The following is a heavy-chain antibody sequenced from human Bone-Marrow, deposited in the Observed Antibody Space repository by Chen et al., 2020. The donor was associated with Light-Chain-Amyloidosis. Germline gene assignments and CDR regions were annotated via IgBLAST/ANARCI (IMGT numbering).Heavy chain of an antibody. V-gene: IGHV3-23*01. J-gene: IGHJ4*02. D-gene: IGHD2-15*01. CDR2: FSGGLSTT. CDR3: ARGSAATCSGARCYYFDY. CDR1: GFIFNNYA. Sequence: EVQLLESGGDLVQPGGSLRLSCAASGFIFNNYAMSWVRQAPGKGLGFVSTFSGGLSTTYYADSVKWRFTVSRDNSNNTLYLQMSSLRAEDTAIYYCARGSAATCSGARCYYFDYWGQGTLVTVSS.